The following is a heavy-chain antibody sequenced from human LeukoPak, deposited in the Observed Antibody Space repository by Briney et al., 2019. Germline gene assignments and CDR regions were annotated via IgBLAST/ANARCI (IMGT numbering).Heavy chain of an antibody. CDR3: ARDVLVGATLYWFDP. D-gene: IGHD1-26*01. Sequence: SSETLSLTCTVSGGSISSSSYYWGWIRQPPGKGLEWIGSIYYSGSTYYNPSLKSRVTISVDTSKNQFSLKLSSVTAADTAVYYCARDVLVGATLYWFDPWGQGTLVTVSS. CDR2: IYYSGST. V-gene: IGHV4-39*07. J-gene: IGHJ5*02. CDR1: GGSISSSSYY.